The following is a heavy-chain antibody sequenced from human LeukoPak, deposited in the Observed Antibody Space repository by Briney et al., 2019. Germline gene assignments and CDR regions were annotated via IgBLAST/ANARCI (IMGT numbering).Heavy chain of an antibody. CDR2: MPFDENVADNEIP. CDR3: AREGTTGGDYFLDY. Sequence: PSETLSLTCKVSGDSISNSGWSWGWVRQFPGKGLEWIGTMPFDENVADNEIPSYNPSLKRRVIISAEKSKNQLSLKVNSVTAADTAVYYCAREGTTGGDYFLDYWGQGTLVTVSS. D-gene: IGHD4-17*01. V-gene: IGHV4-39*02. CDR1: GDSISNSGWS. J-gene: IGHJ4*02.